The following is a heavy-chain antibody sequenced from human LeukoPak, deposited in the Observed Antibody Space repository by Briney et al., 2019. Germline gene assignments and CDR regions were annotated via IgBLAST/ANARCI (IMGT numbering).Heavy chain of an antibody. D-gene: IGHD3-3*01. Sequence: PGGSLKLSCAASGFTFSSFEMNWVRQAPGKGLEWVSYISSSGNTRYYADSVGGRFTISRGNAKNSLYLQMNSLRAEDTAVYYCATQGRSAIQGIWGQGTMVTVSS. CDR2: ISSSGNTR. CDR1: GFTFSSFE. CDR3: ATQGRSAIQGI. J-gene: IGHJ3*02. V-gene: IGHV3-48*03.